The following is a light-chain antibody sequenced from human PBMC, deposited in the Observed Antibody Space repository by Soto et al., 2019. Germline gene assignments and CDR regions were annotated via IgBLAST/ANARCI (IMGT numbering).Light chain of an antibody. CDR3: SSFTTSSTFV. CDR2: DVS. J-gene: IGLJ1*01. CDR1: SSDVGRYNY. V-gene: IGLV2-14*01. Sequence: QSALAHPASVSGSPGQSITISCTGTSSDVGRYNYVSWFQQHPGKAPKLLIYDVSNWPSGVSDRFSGSKSGNTASLTISGLQAEDEADYYCSSFTTSSTFVFGTGTKVTVL.